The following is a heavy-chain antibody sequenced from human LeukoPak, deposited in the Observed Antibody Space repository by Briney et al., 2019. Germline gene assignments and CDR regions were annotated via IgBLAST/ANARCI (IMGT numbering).Heavy chain of an antibody. J-gene: IGHJ1*01. D-gene: IGHD2-21*01. CDR1: GGSISSGGYY. Sequence: PSETLFLTCTVSGGSISSGGYYWSWIRQPPGKGLEWIGYIYHSGSTYYNPSLKSRVTISVDRSKNQFSLKLSSVTAADTAVYYCAREADCGGDCAADAEYFQHWGQGTLVTVSS. V-gene: IGHV4-30-2*01. CDR3: AREADCGGDCAADAEYFQH. CDR2: IYHSGST.